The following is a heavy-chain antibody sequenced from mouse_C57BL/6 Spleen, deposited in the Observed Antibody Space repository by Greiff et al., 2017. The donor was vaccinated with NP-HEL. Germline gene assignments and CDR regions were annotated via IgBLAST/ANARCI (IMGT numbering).Heavy chain of an antibody. D-gene: IGHD2-3*01. V-gene: IGHV1-52*01. J-gene: IGHJ2*01. Sequence: QVQLQQPGAELVRPGSSVKLSCKASGYTFTSYWMHWVKQRPIQGLEWIGNIDPSDSETNYNQKFKDKATLTVDKSSSTAYMQLSSLTSEDSAVYYCARWYDVHYYFDYWGQGTTLTVSS. CDR2: IDPSDSET. CDR3: ARWYDVHYYFDY. CDR1: GYTFTSYW.